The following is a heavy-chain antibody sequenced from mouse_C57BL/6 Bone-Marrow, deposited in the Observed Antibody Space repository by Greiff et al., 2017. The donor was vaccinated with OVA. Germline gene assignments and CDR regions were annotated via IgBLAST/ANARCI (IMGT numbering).Heavy chain of an antibody. Sequence: QVQLQQPGAELVKPGASVKLSCKASGYTFTSYWMHWVKQRPGRGLEWIGLIDPNSGGTNYNEKVKSKATLTVNKPSSTADMKLRSMASEDSAVYYCAIERFDYWGQGTTLTVSS. CDR2: IDPNSGGT. V-gene: IGHV1-72*01. CDR1: GYTFTSYW. CDR3: AIERFDY. J-gene: IGHJ2*01.